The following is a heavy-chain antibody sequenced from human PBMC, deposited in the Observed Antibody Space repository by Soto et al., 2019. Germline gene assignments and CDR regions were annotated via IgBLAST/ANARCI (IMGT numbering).Heavy chain of an antibody. Sequence: VASVKVSCKASGYTFSSYAFSWVRQAPGQGLEWMGWISPHKGNTYYAPRLQGRVTMTTDTSTSTAYLEVRSLTSDDTAVYYCARQRARKSNYYTDYWGHGTPVTVSS. CDR3: ARQRARKSNYYTDY. J-gene: IGHJ4*01. CDR1: GYTFSSYA. V-gene: IGHV1-18*01. D-gene: IGHD1-1*01. CDR2: ISPHKGNT.